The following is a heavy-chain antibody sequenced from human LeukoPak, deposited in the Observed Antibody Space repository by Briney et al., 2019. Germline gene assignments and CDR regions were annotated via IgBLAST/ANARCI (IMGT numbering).Heavy chain of an antibody. CDR1: GYSFTSYW. Sequence: GESLKISCKGSGYSFTSYWISWVRQMPGKGLEWMGRIDPSDSYTNYSPPFQGHVTISADKSISTAYLQWSSLKASDTAMYYCARHESGYYGMDVWGKGTTVTVSS. J-gene: IGHJ6*04. CDR3: ARHESGYYGMDV. D-gene: IGHD1-26*01. V-gene: IGHV5-10-1*01. CDR2: IDPSDSYT.